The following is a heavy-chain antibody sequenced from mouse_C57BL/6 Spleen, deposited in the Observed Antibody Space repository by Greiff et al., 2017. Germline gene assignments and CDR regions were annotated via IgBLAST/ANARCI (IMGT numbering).Heavy chain of an antibody. CDR1: GYAFTNYL. V-gene: IGHV1-54*01. J-gene: IGHJ4*01. CDR2: INPGSGGT. Sequence: QVQLQQPGAELVRPGTSVKVSCKASGYAFTNYLIEWVKQRPGQGLEWIGVINPGSGGTNYNEKFKGKATLTADKSSSTAYMQLSSLTSEDSAVYFCARRAVYYGTYDARDYWGQGTSVTVSS. CDR3: ARRAVYYGTYDARDY. D-gene: IGHD2-1*01.